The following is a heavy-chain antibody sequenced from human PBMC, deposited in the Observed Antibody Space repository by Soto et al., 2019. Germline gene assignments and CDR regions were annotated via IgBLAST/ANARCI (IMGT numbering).Heavy chain of an antibody. V-gene: IGHV5-51*01. Sequence: GESLKISCKGSGYSFTSYWIGWVRQMPGKGLEWMGIIYPGDSDTRYSPSFQGQVTISADKSISTAYLQWSSLKASDTAVYYCARTSMQSRGYSYGHGGMDVWGQGTTVTVSS. J-gene: IGHJ6*02. D-gene: IGHD5-18*01. CDR3: ARTSMQSRGYSYGHGGMDV. CDR1: GYSFTSYW. CDR2: IYPGDSDT.